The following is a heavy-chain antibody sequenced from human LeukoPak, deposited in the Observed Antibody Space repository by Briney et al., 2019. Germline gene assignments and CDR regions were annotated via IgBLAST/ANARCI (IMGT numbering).Heavy chain of an antibody. Sequence: SETLSLTCTVSGGSISSGDYYWSWIRQPPGKGLEWIGYIYYSGSTYYNPSLKSRVTISVDTSKNQFSLKLSSVTAADTAVYYCARDSVVTATGAFDIWGQGTMVTVSS. D-gene: IGHD2-21*02. CDR3: ARDSVVTATGAFDI. CDR1: GGSISSGDYY. CDR2: IYYSGST. J-gene: IGHJ3*02. V-gene: IGHV4-30-4*01.